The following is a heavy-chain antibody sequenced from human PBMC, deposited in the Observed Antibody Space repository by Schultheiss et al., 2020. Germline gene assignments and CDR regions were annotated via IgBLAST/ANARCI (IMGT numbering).Heavy chain of an antibody. D-gene: IGHD2-8*01. CDR2: INHSGST. CDR1: GASISSGNYY. Sequence: SETLSLTCTVSGASISSGNYYWSWFRQLPGKGLEWIGEINHSGSTNYNPSLKSRVTISVDTSKNQFSLKLSSVTAADTAVYYCARVYEGSHQYYYYYGMDVWGQGTTVTVSS. J-gene: IGHJ6*02. CDR3: ARVYEGSHQYYYYYGMDV. V-gene: IGHV4-39*07.